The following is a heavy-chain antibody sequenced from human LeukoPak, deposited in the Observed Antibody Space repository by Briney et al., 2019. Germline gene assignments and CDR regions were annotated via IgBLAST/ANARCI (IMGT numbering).Heavy chain of an antibody. D-gene: IGHD4-17*01. CDR3: ARDLYDYGDYVD. CDR1: GYTFTSYG. J-gene: IGHJ4*02. V-gene: IGHV1-18*01. CDR2: ISAYNGNT. Sequence: ASVKVSCKASGYTFTSYGISWVGQAPGQGLEWMGWISAYNGNTNYAQKLQGRITMTTDTSTSTAYMELRSLRSDDTAVYYCARDLYDYGDYVDWGQGTLVTVSS.